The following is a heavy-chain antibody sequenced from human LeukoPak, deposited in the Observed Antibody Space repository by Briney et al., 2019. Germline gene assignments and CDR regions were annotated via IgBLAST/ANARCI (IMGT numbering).Heavy chain of an antibody. CDR1: GGSISSYY. CDR2: IYYSGST. J-gene: IGHJ4*02. D-gene: IGHD4-17*01. CDR3: ARLVRTTLTDTFDY. Sequence: SETLSLTCTVSGGSISSYYWSWIRQPPGKGLEWIGYIYYSGSTNYNPSLKSRVTISVDTSKNQFSLKLSCVTAADTAVYYCARLVRTTLTDTFDYWGQGTLVTVSS. V-gene: IGHV4-59*08.